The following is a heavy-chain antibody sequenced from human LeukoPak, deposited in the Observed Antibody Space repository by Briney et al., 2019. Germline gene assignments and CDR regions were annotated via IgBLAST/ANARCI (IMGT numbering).Heavy chain of an antibody. CDR3: ASLFKTGPHASYYMDV. Sequence: SSETLSLTCTVSGGSISSSSYYWGWIRQPPGKGLEWIGSIYYSGSTYYNPSLKSRVTISVDTSKNQFSLKLSSVTAADTAVYYCASLFKTGPHASYYMDVWGKGTTVTVSS. J-gene: IGHJ6*03. CDR2: IYYSGST. CDR1: GGSISSSSYY. D-gene: IGHD1-14*01. V-gene: IGHV4-39*01.